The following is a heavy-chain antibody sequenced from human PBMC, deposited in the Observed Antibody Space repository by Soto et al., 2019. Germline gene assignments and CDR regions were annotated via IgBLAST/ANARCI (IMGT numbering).Heavy chain of an antibody. Sequence: EVQLVESGGGLVQPGGSLRLSCAASGFTFSSYSMNWVRQAPGKGLEWVSYISSSSSTIYYADSVKGRFTISRDNAKNSLYVQMNSMRAEDTAVYYCAREADYVNWFDTWGQGTLVTVSS. CDR3: AREADYVNWFDT. CDR1: GFTFSSYS. D-gene: IGHD4-17*01. V-gene: IGHV3-48*01. CDR2: ISSSSSTI. J-gene: IGHJ5*02.